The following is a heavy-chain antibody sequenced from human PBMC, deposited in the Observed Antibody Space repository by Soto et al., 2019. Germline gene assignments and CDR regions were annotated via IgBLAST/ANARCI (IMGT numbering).Heavy chain of an antibody. D-gene: IGHD4-17*01. Sequence: EVQLLESGGGLVQPGGSLRLSCAASGFTFSSYAMSWVRQAPGKGLEWVSAISGSGGSTYYADSVKGLFTISRDNSKNTLYLQMNSLRADDTAVYYCANNYGDYLVGFYFDYWGQGTLVTVSS. J-gene: IGHJ4*02. CDR1: GFTFSSYA. CDR2: ISGSGGST. V-gene: IGHV3-23*01. CDR3: ANNYGDYLVGFYFDY.